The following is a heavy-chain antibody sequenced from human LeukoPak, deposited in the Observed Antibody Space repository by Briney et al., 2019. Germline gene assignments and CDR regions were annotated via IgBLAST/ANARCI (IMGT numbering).Heavy chain of an antibody. Sequence: GGSLRLSCAASGFTFSSYGMHWVRQAPGKGLEWVAVISYDGSNKYYADSVKGRFTISRDNSKNTLYLQMNSLRAEDTAVYYCAKGPGWELSDWFDPWGQGTLVTVSS. J-gene: IGHJ5*02. CDR1: GFTFSSYG. V-gene: IGHV3-30*18. D-gene: IGHD1-26*01. CDR3: AKGPGWELSDWFDP. CDR2: ISYDGSNK.